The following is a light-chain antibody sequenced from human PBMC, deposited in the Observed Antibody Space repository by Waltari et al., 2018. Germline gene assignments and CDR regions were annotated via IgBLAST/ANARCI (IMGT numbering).Light chain of an antibody. V-gene: IGKV3-11*01. CDR3: QHRRSWP. Sequence: VLTQSPATLSLSPGETATVSCRASWAVGTSLNWYQQKPGQAPRLLIYDASTRATGIPARFSGSGSGTDFTLTISSLEPEDVAVYYCQHRRSWPLGQGTKLEVK. J-gene: IGKJ2*01. CDR1: WAVGTS. CDR2: DAS.